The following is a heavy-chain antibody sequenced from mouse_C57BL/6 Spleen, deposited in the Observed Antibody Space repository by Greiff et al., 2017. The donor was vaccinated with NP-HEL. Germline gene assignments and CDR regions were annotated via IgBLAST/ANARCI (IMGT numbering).Heavy chain of an antibody. Sequence: VQLQQPGAELVKPGASVKLSCKASGYTFTSYWLHWVQQRPGQGLEWIGMIHPNRGSTNYNEKFKSKATLPVDKSSSTAYMQLSSLTSEDSAVYYSARYRDGSSFDYGGQGTTLTVSS. CDR3: ARYRDGSSFDY. V-gene: IGHV1-64*01. J-gene: IGHJ2*01. D-gene: IGHD1-1*01. CDR2: IHPNRGST. CDR1: GYTFTSYW.